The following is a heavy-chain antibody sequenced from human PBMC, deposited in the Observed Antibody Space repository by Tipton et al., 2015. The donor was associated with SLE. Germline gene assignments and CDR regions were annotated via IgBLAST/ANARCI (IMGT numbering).Heavy chain of an antibody. D-gene: IGHD3-16*02. CDR3: ARDLSTTACEGSYFDF. V-gene: IGHV3-11*04. J-gene: IGHJ4*02. Sequence: SLRLSCAASGFTFSNCYMSWIPQAPGKGLEWISYISSSDNSIYYADSVKGRFTISRNNTKNSLFLEMNDLRAEDTAVYYCARDLSTTACEGSYFDFWGQGTLVTVSS. CDR2: ISSSDNSI. CDR1: GFTFSNCY.